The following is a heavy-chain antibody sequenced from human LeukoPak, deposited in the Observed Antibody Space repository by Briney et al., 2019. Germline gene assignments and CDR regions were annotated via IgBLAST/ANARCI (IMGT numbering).Heavy chain of an antibody. CDR1: GFTFSSYA. CDR3: ARGHSLDYGDPGDY. J-gene: IGHJ4*02. D-gene: IGHD4-17*01. CDR2: ISSNGGST. V-gene: IGHV3-64*01. Sequence: TGGSLRLSCAASGFTFSSYAMHWVRQAPGKGLEYVSAISSNGGSTYYANSVKGRFTISRDNSKNTLYLQMGSLRAEDMAVYYCARGHSLDYGDPGDYWGQGTLVTVSS.